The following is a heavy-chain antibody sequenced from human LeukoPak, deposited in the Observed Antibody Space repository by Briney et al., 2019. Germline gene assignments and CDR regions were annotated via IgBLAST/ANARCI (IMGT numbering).Heavy chain of an antibody. D-gene: IGHD3-10*01. CDR2: INSDGSTT. J-gene: IGHJ6*03. CDR1: GFTFSSYS. CDR3: AKDSAFYYIDV. Sequence: GGSLRLSCAASGFTFSSYSMHWVRQAPGKGLVWVSRINSDGSTTTYADSVKGRFTISRDNAKNTLYLQMNSLRAEDTAVYYCAKDSAFYYIDVWGKGTTVIISS. V-gene: IGHV3-74*01.